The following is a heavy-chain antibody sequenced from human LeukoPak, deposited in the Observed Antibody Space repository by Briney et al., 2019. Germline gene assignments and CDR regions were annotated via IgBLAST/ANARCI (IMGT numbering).Heavy chain of an antibody. CDR2: INHSGST. J-gene: IGHJ4*02. CDR3: ARSFTPSFDY. Sequence: PSKTLSLTCAVYGGSFSGYYWSWIRQLPGKGLEWIGEINHSGSTNYNPSLKSRVTISVDTSKNQFSLKLSSVTAADTAVYYCARSFTPSFDYWGQGTLVTVSS. V-gene: IGHV4-34*01. CDR1: GGSFSGYY.